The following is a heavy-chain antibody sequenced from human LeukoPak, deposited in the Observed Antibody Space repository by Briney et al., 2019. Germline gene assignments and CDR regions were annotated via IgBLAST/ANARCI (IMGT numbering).Heavy chain of an antibody. D-gene: IGHD2-15*01. J-gene: IGHJ4*02. CDR1: GYTFTSYA. Sequence: GASVKLSCKASGYTFTSYAMNWVRQPPGQGLEWMGWINTNTGNPTYAHGFTGRFVFSLDTSVTTTYLQISSLNAEDTAVSYCESLQGYSAVYFDYWGQGTLVTVSS. V-gene: IGHV7-4-1*02. CDR2: INTNTGNP. CDR3: ESLQGYSAVYFDY.